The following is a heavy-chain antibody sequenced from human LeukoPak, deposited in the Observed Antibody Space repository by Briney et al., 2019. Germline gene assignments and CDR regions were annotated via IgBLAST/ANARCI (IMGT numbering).Heavy chain of an antibody. CDR1: GGSISSDQWSRLRQPPGKHY. CDR3: ARDRTGTTPWYFDL. J-gene: IGHJ2*01. D-gene: IGHD1-7*01. V-gene: IGHV4-61*03. CDR2: IYDSGST. Sequence: SETLSLTCTVSGGSISSDQWSRLRQPPGKHYRSWIRQPPGKGLESIEYIYDSGSTNYAPSLKSRVTISLDTSKNHFSLKLSSVTAADTAVYYCARDRTGTTPWYFDLWGRGTLVTVSS.